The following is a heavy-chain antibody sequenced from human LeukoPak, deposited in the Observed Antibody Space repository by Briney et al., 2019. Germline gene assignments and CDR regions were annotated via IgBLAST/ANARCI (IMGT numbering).Heavy chain of an antibody. CDR1: GGSLSSYY. Sequence: SETLSLTCTVSGGSLSSYYWSWIRQPPGKGLEWFGFIYYSGSTDYNPSLKSRVTLSLDTSKNQFSLKLSSVTAADTAVYYCARGGLQRLAPFDYWGQGVLVTVSS. D-gene: IGHD6-19*01. CDR3: ARGGLQRLAPFDY. J-gene: IGHJ4*02. V-gene: IGHV4-59*08. CDR2: IYYSGST.